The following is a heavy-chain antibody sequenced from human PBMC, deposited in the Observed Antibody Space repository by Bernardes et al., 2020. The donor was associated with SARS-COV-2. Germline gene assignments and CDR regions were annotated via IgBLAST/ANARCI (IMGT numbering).Heavy chain of an antibody. V-gene: IGHV2-70*04. CDR3: ARGYYDILTGYYYGMEV. CDR1: GFSLSTSGMR. J-gene: IGHJ6*01. CDR2: IDWDDDK. D-gene: IGHD3-9*01. Sequence: SGPTLVKPTQTLTLTCTFSGFSLSTSGMRVSWLRQPPGKALEWLARIDWDDDKFYSTSLKTRLTISKDTSKNQVVLTMTNMDPVDTATYYCARGYYDILTGYYYGMEVWGQGTTVTVS.